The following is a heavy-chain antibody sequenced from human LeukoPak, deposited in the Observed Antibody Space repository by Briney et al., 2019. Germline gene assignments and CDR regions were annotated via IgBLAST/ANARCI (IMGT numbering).Heavy chain of an antibody. D-gene: IGHD1-26*01. CDR2: IYYSGST. J-gene: IGHJ4*02. CDR3: ARGRETSYYFDY. V-gene: IGHV4-31*03. CDR1: GGSISSGGYY. Sequence: PSQTLSLTCTVSGGSISSGGYYWSWIRQHPGKGLEWIGYIYYSGSTYYNPSLKSRVTISVDTSKNQFSLKLSSVTAADTAVYYCARGRETSYYFDYWGQGTLVTVSS.